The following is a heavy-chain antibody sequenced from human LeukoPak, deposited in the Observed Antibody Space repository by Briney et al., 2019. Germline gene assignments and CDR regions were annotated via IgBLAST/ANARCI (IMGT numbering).Heavy chain of an antibody. CDR2: INPNRGGT. Sequence: ASVKVSCKASGYTFTAYYMHWVRQAPGQGLEWMGWINPNRGGTNYAQKFQGRVTMTRDTSISTAYMELSRLRSDDTAVYYCARDLEGIAVAGIVDYWGQGSLVTVSA. CDR1: GYTFTAYY. J-gene: IGHJ4*02. D-gene: IGHD6-19*01. CDR3: ARDLEGIAVAGIVDY. V-gene: IGHV1-2*02.